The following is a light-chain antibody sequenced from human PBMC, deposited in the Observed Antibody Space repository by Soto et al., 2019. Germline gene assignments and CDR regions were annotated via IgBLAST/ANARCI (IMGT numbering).Light chain of an antibody. J-gene: IGKJ1*01. Sequence: EIVMTQSPVTLSVSPGERATLSCRASQSVRSTYLAWYQQKPGQAPRLLIFGVSNRAAGIPARFSGSGSGTEFTLTISRLEPEDFAVYYCQQYGSSPRTFGQGTRV. CDR1: QSVRSTY. CDR3: QQYGSSPRT. V-gene: IGKV3-20*01. CDR2: GVS.